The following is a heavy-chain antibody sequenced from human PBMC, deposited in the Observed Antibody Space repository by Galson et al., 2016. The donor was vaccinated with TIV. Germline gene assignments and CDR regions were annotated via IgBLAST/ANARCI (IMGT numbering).Heavy chain of an antibody. CDR3: ARERENRGSYIAY. CDR1: GYTFTNYN. V-gene: IGHV1-8*01. D-gene: IGHD2-15*01. CDR2: INPKTFNT. Sequence: SVKVSCKASGYTFTNYNINWVRQAPGKGLEWMGWINPKTFNTGSAQKFRGRLTMTRDTSISTAYMELSSLKSADTAVYFCARERENRGSYIAYWGQGTLVTVSS. J-gene: IGHJ4*02.